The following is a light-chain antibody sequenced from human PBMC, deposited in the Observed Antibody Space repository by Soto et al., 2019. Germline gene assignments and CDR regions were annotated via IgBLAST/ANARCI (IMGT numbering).Light chain of an antibody. Sequence: EIVLTQSPATLSLSPGERAILSSRASQSVSTYLAWYQQKPGQAPRLLIFDASNRATGIPARFSGSGSGTDFTLTISSLEPEDFAVYYCQQRADWPATFGPGTKVDIK. V-gene: IGKV3-11*01. CDR3: QQRADWPAT. CDR1: QSVSTY. CDR2: DAS. J-gene: IGKJ3*01.